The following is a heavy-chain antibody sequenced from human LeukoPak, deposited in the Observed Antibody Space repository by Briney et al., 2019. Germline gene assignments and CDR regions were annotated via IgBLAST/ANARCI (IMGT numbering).Heavy chain of an antibody. CDR1: GFTFDDYG. CDR3: AREDNYYDSSGYLNWFDP. V-gene: IGHV3-20*04. D-gene: IGHD3-22*01. J-gene: IGHJ5*02. CDR2: INWNGGST. Sequence: GGSLRLSCAASGFTFDDYGMSWVRQAPGKGLEWVSGINWNGGSTGYADSVKGRFTISRDNAKDSLYLQMNSLRAEDTALYYCAREDNYYDSSGYLNWFDPWGQGTLVTVSS.